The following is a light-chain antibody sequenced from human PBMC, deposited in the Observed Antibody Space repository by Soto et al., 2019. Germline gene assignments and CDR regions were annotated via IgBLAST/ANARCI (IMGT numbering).Light chain of an antibody. CDR1: SSDVGNYNL. J-gene: IGLJ3*02. Sequence: QSVLTQPASVSGSPGQSITISCTGSSSDVGNYNLVSWYQQHPGKAPKLIIYEDSKRPSGVSNRFSGSKSGNTASLTISGLQAEDEADYYCCSHGGTIMWVLGGGTKLTVL. CDR2: EDS. CDR3: CSHGGTIMWV. V-gene: IGLV2-23*01.